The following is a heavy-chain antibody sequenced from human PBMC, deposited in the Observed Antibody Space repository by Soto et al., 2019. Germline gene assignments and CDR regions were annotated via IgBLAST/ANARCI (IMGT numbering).Heavy chain of an antibody. J-gene: IGHJ4*02. D-gene: IGHD3-22*01. CDR2: IYSLGNT. CDR3: GRQIYDSSGYYYAY. Sequence: QLQLQESGPGLVKPSETLSLTCTVSGGSSSSSYYYWGWIRQPPGQGLEWLGTIYSLGNTYYNPSLKIRVTISVDKSKSQLFLKLSSVTAPDTAVYYCGRQIYDSSGYYYAYWGQGTLVTVSS. V-gene: IGHV4-39*01. CDR1: GGSSSSSYYY.